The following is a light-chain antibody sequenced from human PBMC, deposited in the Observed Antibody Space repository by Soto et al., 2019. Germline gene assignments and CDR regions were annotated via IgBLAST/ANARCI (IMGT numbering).Light chain of an antibody. Sequence: EIVLTQSPGTLSLSPGERATLSCRASQSVSRSYLAWYQQKPGQPPQLLIYWASTRESGVPDRFSGSGSGTDFTLTLSSLQAEDVAVYYCQQYYTTPLTFGGGTKVDIK. CDR2: WAS. V-gene: IGKV4-1*01. CDR3: QQYYTTPLT. J-gene: IGKJ4*01. CDR1: QSVSRSY.